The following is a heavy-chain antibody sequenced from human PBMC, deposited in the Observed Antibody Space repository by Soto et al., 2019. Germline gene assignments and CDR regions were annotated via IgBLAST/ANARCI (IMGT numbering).Heavy chain of an antibody. Sequence: LSLTCTVSGGSISSGGYYWSWIRQHPGKGLEWIGYIYYSGSTYYNPSLKSRVTISVDTSKNQFSLKLSSVTAADTAVYYCASTTFGGVTGGMDVWGQGTTVTSP. CDR3: ASTTFGGVTGGMDV. J-gene: IGHJ6*02. D-gene: IGHD3-16*01. V-gene: IGHV4-31*03. CDR2: IYYSGST. CDR1: GGSISSGGYY.